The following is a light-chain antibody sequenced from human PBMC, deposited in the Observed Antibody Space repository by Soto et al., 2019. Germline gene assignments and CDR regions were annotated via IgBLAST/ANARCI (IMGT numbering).Light chain of an antibody. CDR1: RSISDW. Sequence: DIQMTQSPSSLSPSVGDRVTITCRASRSISDWLAWYQQKPGKAPELLIFDASNLKSGVSSRFSGSGSGTEFTLTIRRLQTDDAATYYCLQYSSNSWTFGQGTKVDIK. V-gene: IGKV1-5*01. J-gene: IGKJ1*01. CDR2: DAS. CDR3: LQYSSNSWT.